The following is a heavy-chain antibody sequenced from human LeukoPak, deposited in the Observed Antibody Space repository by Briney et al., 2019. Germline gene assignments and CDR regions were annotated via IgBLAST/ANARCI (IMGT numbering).Heavy chain of an antibody. CDR3: AKQARSYYFDY. CDR2: ISRNSGSI. J-gene: IGHJ4*02. D-gene: IGHD1-26*01. Sequence: AGRSLRLSCAASGFTFDDYAMHQVRQAQGKGLEWVSGISRNSGSIGYADSVKGRFTISRDNAKNSLYLQMNSLRAEDMALYYCAKQARSYYFDYWGQGTLVTVSS. V-gene: IGHV3-9*03. CDR1: GFTFDDYA.